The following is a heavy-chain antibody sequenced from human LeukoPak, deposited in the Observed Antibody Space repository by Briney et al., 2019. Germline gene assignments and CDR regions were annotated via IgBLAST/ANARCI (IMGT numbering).Heavy chain of an antibody. CDR1: GFTFNSYG. CDR2: ISGSGGGT. J-gene: IGHJ2*01. CDR3: AKSGGYCSSTSCPYWYFDL. V-gene: IGHV3-23*01. Sequence: GGSLRLSCAASGFTFNSYGMTWFRQAPGKGLEWVSAISGSGGGTYYADSVKGRFTISRDNSKNTLYLQMNSLRAEDTAVYYCAKSGGYCSSTSCPYWYFDLWGRGNLVTVSS. D-gene: IGHD2-2*01.